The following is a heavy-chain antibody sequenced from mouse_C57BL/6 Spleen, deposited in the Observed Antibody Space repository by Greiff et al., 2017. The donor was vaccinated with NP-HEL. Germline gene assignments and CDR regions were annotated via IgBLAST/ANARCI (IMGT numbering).Heavy chain of an antibody. CDR3: ARWGYYYGSSYEYFEV. Sequence: QVQLQQPGAELVKPGASVKMSCKASGYTFTSYWITWVKQRPGQGLEWIGDIYPGSGSTNYNEKFKSKATLTVDTSSSTAYMQLSSLTSEDSAVYYCARWGYYYGSSYEYFEVWGTGTTVTVSS. J-gene: IGHJ1*03. CDR2: IYPGSGST. CDR1: GYTFTSYW. D-gene: IGHD1-1*01. V-gene: IGHV1-55*01.